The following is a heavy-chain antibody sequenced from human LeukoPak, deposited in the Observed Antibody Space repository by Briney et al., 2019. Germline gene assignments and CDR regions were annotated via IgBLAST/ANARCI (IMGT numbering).Heavy chain of an antibody. J-gene: IGHJ5*02. D-gene: IGHD3-3*01. CDR3: ARERVADNWFDP. CDR1: GFTFSNYL. CDR2: INSDGGTT. Sequence: GGSLRLSCAASGFTFSNYLMHWVRQAPGKGLVWVSRINSDGGTTTYADSVKDRFIISRDNAKNTLYLQMNSLRAEDTAVYYCARERVADNWFDPWGQGTLVTVSS. V-gene: IGHV3-74*01.